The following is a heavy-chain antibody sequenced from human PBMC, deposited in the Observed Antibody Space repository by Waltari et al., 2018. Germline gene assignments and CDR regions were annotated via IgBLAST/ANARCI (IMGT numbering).Heavy chain of an antibody. V-gene: IGHV4-38-2*01. CDR3: ARTVVAWRTTIFSMYYVDY. D-gene: IGHD3-3*01. CDR1: GYSISSGSF. CDR2: VYPAGIT. J-gene: IGHJ4*02. Sequence: QVQLQESGPGLVKPSETLSLTCAVSGYSISSGSFWGWIRQPPGRGLEWIGTVYPAGITYHSPSLQSRVTISVDTSKNHFSLNRSSVTAADTAFYYCARTVVAWRTTIFSMYYVDYWGQGTLVTVSS.